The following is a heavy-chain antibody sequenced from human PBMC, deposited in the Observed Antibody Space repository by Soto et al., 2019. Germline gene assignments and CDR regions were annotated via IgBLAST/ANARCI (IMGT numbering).Heavy chain of an antibody. V-gene: IGHV3-33*01. Sequence: GGSLRLSCAASGFTFSSYGMHWVRQTPGKGLEWVAVIWYDGSNKYYADSVKGRFTISRDNSKNTLYLQMNSLRAEDTAVYYCARVRRYSSSWYYFDYWGQGTLVTVSS. CDR3: ARVRRYSSSWYYFDY. CDR1: GFTFSSYG. J-gene: IGHJ4*02. CDR2: IWYDGSNK. D-gene: IGHD6-13*01.